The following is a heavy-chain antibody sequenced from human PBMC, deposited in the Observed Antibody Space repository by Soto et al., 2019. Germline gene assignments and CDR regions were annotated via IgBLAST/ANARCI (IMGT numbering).Heavy chain of an antibody. CDR2: IIPIFGTA. V-gene: IGHV1-69*12. CDR3: ASNPGSSPEGRYYYGMDV. Sequence: QVQLVQSGAEVKKPGSSVKVSCKASGGTFSSYAISWVRQAPGQGLEWMGGIIPIFGTADYAQTFQGRVTITADESTSTRYMERSSLRSEDTAVYYCASNPGSSPEGRYYYGMDVWGQGTTVTVSS. J-gene: IGHJ6*02. D-gene: IGHD1-26*01. CDR1: GGTFSSYA.